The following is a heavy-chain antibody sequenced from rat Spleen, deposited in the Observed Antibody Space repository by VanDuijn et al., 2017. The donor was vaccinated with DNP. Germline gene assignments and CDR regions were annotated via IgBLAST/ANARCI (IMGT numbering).Heavy chain of an antibody. CDR1: GFSITNNY. J-gene: IGHJ2*01. Sequence: EVQLQESGPGLVKPSQSLSLTCSVTGFSITNNYWGWIRKFPGNKMEYIGHINYSGRTTYNPSLKSRISITRDTSKNQFFLQLNSITTEDTATYYCARWVYYFDYWGQGVMVTVSS. V-gene: IGHV3-1*01. CDR3: ARWVYYFDY. CDR2: INYSGRT.